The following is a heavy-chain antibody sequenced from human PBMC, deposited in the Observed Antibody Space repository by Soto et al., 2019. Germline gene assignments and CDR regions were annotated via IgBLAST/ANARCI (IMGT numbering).Heavy chain of an antibody. CDR3: GSPGGFWRGSYPDDY. Sequence: EVQLVESGGGLVQPGGSLRLSCAALGFTVSSDYMSWVRQAPGKGLEWVSVIYSGGRTYYADSVKGRFTISRDNSKNTLFLQMNTLGVEEPAVYYCGSPGGFWRGSYPDDYGGQEPLVTVPS. J-gene: IGHJ4*02. D-gene: IGHD3-3*01. V-gene: IGHV3-66*01. CDR2: IYSGGRT. CDR1: GFTVSSDY.